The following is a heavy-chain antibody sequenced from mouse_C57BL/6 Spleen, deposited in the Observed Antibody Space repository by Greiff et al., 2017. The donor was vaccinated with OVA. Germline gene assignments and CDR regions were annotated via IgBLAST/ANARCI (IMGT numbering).Heavy chain of an antibody. Sequence: EVKVVESGGDLVKPGGSLKLSCAASGFTFSSYGMSWVRQTPDKRLEWVATISSGGSYTYYPDSVKGRFTNSRDNAKNTLYLQMSSLKSEDTAMYYCARNGYYGENVFDYWGQGTTLTVSS. D-gene: IGHD2-3*01. J-gene: IGHJ2*01. CDR3: ARNGYYGENVFDY. CDR2: ISSGGSYT. V-gene: IGHV5-6*01. CDR1: GFTFSSYG.